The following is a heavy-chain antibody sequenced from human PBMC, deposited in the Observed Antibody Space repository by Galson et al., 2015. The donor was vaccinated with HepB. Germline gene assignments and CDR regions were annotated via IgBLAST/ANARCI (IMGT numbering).Heavy chain of an antibody. D-gene: IGHD6-13*01. CDR2: INPNSGVT. CDR1: GYPFTGYY. V-gene: IGHV1-2*06. Sequence: SVKVSCKASGYPFTGYYIHWVRQVPGQGLEWLGRINPNSGVTNYAQKFQGGVTMTRDTAISTAYMELSRLTSDDTAVYYCAKERGAGSWYLQYWGQGTLVTVSS. J-gene: IGHJ1*01. CDR3: AKERGAGSWYLQY.